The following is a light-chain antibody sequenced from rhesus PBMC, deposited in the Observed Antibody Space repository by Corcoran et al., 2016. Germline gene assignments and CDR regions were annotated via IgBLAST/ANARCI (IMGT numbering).Light chain of an antibody. Sequence: DIQMTQSPSSLSASVGDTVTITCRASQGISSWLAWYQQKPGKAPKLLIYKAARLQSGVPSRFSGRGSGTDFTLTISSLQSEDFATYYCQQYSSRPTWTFGQGTKVEIK. V-gene: IGKV1-22*01. CDR3: QQYSSRPTWT. CDR1: QGISSW. CDR2: KAA. J-gene: IGKJ1*01.